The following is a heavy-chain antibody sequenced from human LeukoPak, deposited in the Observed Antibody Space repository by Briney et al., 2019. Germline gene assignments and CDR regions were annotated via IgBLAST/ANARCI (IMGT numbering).Heavy chain of an antibody. CDR2: ISAYNGNT. J-gene: IGHJ5*02. CDR3: ARGPPIVATIDSGWFDP. D-gene: IGHD5-12*01. Sequence: GASVMVSCKASGYTFTSYGISWVRQAPGQGLEWMGWISAYNGNTNYAQKLQGRVTMTTDTSTSTAYMELRSLRSDDTAVYYCARGPPIVATIDSGWFDPWGQGTLVTVSS. CDR1: GYTFTSYG. V-gene: IGHV1-18*01.